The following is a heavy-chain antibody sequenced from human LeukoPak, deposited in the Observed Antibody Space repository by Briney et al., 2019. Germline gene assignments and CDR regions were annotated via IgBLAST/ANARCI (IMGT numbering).Heavy chain of an antibody. CDR3: AKVDSGSYFVGVDY. CDR1: GFTFDDYA. CDR2: ISGDVGST. J-gene: IGHJ4*02. V-gene: IGHV3-43*02. D-gene: IGHD1-26*01. Sequence: GGSLRLSCAASGFTFDDYAMHWVRHAPGKGLEWVSLISGDVGSTYYADSVKGRFTISRDNSKNSLYLQMNSLRTEDTALYYCAKVDSGSYFVGVDYWGQGSLVTVSS.